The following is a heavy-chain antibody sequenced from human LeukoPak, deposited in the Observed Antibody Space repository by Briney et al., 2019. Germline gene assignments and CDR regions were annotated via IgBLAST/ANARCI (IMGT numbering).Heavy chain of an antibody. CDR2: IGGRT. J-gene: IGHJ4*02. CDR1: GFTFSIYG. Sequence: GGSLRLSCAASGFTFSIYGMSWVRQAPGKGLEWVSGIGGRTYYADSVKGRFTISRDNSKNTLYLQMNSLRAEDSAVYYCAKELYHHGLFDWLFDYWGQGTLVTVSS. V-gene: IGHV3-23*01. CDR3: AKELYHHGLFDWLFDY. D-gene: IGHD3-9*01.